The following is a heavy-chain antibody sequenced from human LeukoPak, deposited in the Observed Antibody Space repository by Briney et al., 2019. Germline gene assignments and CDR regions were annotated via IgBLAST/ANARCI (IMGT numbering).Heavy chain of an antibody. V-gene: IGHV3-30*18. CDR3: ANMATVVPYYYGMDV. CDR1: GFTFSSYG. D-gene: IGHD2-2*01. J-gene: IGHJ6*02. CDR2: ISYDGSNK. Sequence: PGRSLRLSCAASGFTFSSYGIHWVRQAPGKGLEWVAVISYDGSNKYYADSVKGRFTISRDNSKNTLYLQMNSLGAEDTAVYYCANMATVVPYYYGMDVWGQGTTVTVSS.